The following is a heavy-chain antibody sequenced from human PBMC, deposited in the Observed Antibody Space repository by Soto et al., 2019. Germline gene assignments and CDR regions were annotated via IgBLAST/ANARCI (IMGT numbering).Heavy chain of an antibody. J-gene: IGHJ6*02. CDR1: GFTFSSYG. Sequence: SLRLSCAASGFTFSSYGMHWVRQAPGKGLEWVAVIWYDGSNKYYADSVKGRFTISRDNSKNTLYLQMNSLRAEDTAVYCCAGDREGTGGMDVWGQGTTVTVSS. V-gene: IGHV3-33*01. D-gene: IGHD3-10*01. CDR2: IWYDGSNK. CDR3: AGDREGTGGMDV.